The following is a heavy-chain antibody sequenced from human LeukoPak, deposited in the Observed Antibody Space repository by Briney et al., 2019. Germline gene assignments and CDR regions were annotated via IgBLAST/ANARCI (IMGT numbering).Heavy chain of an antibody. CDR1: GGTFNTYA. V-gene: IGHV1-69*05. CDR3: ARNWGVQYPPHYFFDY. Sequence: ASVKVSCKVSGGTFNTYAINWVRQAPGQGLEWMGGIIPVFGSPDYAQKFQDRVTIATDKSTKTVYMELSSLQAEDTAFYYCARNWGVQYPPHYFFDYWGQGTLVTVSS. D-gene: IGHD3-10*01. J-gene: IGHJ4*02. CDR2: IIPVFGSP.